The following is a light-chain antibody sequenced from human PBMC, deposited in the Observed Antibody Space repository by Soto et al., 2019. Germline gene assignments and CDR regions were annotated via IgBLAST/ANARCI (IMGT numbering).Light chain of an antibody. CDR2: DAS. V-gene: IGKV3-15*01. CDR1: QSISSN. CDR3: QQYFYWPQT. Sequence: ETVMTQSPVTLSVSPGERATLSCRASQSISSNLAWYQQKPGQAPRLLIYDASTRATGIPARFSGSGSGTEFTLTISSLQSEDFVVYYCQQYFYWPQTFGQGTKVDIK. J-gene: IGKJ1*01.